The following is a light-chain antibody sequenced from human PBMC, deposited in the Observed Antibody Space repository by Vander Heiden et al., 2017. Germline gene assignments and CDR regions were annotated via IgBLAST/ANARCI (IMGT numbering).Light chain of an antibody. J-gene: IGLJ2*01. CDR3: QEWDSSTVF. V-gene: IGLV3-1*01. CDR1: KLGDKY. Sequence: SYELTQPPSVSVSPGQTASITCSGDKLGDKYACWYQRKPGQPPILVIYQDNKRPSGIPERFSGSNSGDNATLTISGTQSVDDADDFCQEWDSSTVFFGGGTKLTVL. CDR2: QDN.